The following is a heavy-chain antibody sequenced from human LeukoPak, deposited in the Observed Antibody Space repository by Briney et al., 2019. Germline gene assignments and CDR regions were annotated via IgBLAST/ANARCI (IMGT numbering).Heavy chain of an antibody. Sequence: GGSLRLSCAASGFTFSSYWMHWVRQAPGKGLVWVSRINSDGSSTSYADSVKGRFTISRDNAKNTLYLQMNSPRAEDTAVYYCARSAAHQYYYYYYMDVWGKGTTVTVSS. CDR3: ARSAAHQYYYYYYMDV. V-gene: IGHV3-74*01. CDR1: GFTFSSYW. J-gene: IGHJ6*03. D-gene: IGHD6-6*01. CDR2: INSDGSST.